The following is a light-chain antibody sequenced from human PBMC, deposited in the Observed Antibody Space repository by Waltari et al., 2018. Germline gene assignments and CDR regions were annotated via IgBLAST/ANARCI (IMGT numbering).Light chain of an antibody. CDR2: YDN. J-gene: IGLJ2*01. V-gene: IGLV3-21*04. CDR1: NLAIKS. Sequence: SYVLTPPPSVSVAPGSTPNILFFCVNLAIKSFHWYHQNPGQPTVLVIYYDNDRPAGIPARFSGSNSGNTATLTIARVEAGDEADYFCQVWDTGSDQVVFGGGTKLSVL. CDR3: QVWDTGSDQVV.